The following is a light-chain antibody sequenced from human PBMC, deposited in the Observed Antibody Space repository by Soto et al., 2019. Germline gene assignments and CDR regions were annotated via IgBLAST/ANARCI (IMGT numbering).Light chain of an antibody. J-gene: IGLJ3*02. CDR1: SSDVGGYNY. CDR2: DVS. V-gene: IGLV2-14*01. CDR3: SSYTNSYTWV. Sequence: QSALTQPASVSGSPGQSITISCTGTSSDVGGYNYVSWYQQHPGKAPKLMIYDVSNRPSGVSNRFSGSKSGNTASLTISGLQAEDEADYFCSSYTNSYTWVFGGGTKLAVL.